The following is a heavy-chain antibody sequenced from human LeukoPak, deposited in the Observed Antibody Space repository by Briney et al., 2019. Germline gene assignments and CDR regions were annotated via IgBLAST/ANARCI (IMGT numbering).Heavy chain of an antibody. CDR3: ARAFPPLRTSAAGDF. CDR2: ISGRSSHM. J-gene: IGHJ4*02. D-gene: IGHD6-25*01. Sequence: KPGGSLRLSCTASGFTFSDYDMNWVRLTPGKGLEWVSSISGRSSHMYYTDSAKGRFTISRDNAKNSLYLQMNSLRAEDTAVYYCARAFPPLRTSAAGDFWGQGTLVTVSS. V-gene: IGHV3-21*06. CDR1: GFTFSDYD.